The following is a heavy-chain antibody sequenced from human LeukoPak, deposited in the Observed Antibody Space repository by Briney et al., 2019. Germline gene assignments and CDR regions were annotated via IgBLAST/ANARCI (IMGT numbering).Heavy chain of an antibody. D-gene: IGHD1-14*01. V-gene: IGHV1-46*01. CDR2: INPDGGST. CDR1: GYTFTSYY. CDR3: ARAPRNSSTMLDY. J-gene: IGHJ4*02. Sequence: ASVTVSCKASGYTFTSYYMHWVRQAPGQGLEWMGLINPDGGSTAYAHRFQGRVIMTRDTSTSTAYMDLSSLRSEDTAVYHCARAPRNSSTMLDYWGQGTLVTVSS.